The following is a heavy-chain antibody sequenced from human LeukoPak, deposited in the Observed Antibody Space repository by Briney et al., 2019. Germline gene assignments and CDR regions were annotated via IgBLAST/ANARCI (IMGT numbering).Heavy chain of an antibody. V-gene: IGHV3-21*01. Sequence: GGSLRLSCAASGFTLSSYSINWVRQAPGKGLEWVSSISSSGDFIYYADSVKGRFTISRDNARNSLYLQMNSLRAEDTAVYYCARDDTMVRGVIITGLFDYWGQGTLVTVSS. CDR2: ISSSGDFI. CDR3: ARDDTMVRGVIITGLFDY. CDR1: GFTLSSYS. D-gene: IGHD3-10*01. J-gene: IGHJ4*02.